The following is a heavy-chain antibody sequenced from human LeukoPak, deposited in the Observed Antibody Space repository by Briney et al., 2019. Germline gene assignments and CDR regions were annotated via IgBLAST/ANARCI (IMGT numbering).Heavy chain of an antibody. CDR1: GGSITSSSFY. CDR2: IYYSGST. Sequence: PSETLSLTCTVSGGSITSSSFYWGWIRQPPGKGLEWIGSIYYSGSTYYNPSLKSRVTISVDRSKNQFSLKLSSVTAADTAVYYCAREERYSSSLRDYYYMDVWGKGTTVTVSS. J-gene: IGHJ6*03. D-gene: IGHD6-13*01. CDR3: AREERYSSSLRDYYYMDV. V-gene: IGHV4-39*07.